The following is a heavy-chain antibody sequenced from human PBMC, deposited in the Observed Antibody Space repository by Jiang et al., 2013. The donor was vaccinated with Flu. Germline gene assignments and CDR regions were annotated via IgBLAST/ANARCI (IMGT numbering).Heavy chain of an antibody. Sequence: VQLVESGGGVVQPGRSLRLSCAASGFTFSSYAMHWVRQAPGKGLEWVAVISYDGSNKYYADSVKGRFTISRDNSKNTLYLQMNSLRAEDTAVYYCVLRRGEEDSLDYVGPGNPG. V-gene: IGHV3-30*01. CDR3: VLRRGEEDSLDY. J-gene: IGHJ4*02. CDR2: ISYDGSNK. D-gene: IGHD3-10*01. CDR1: GFTFSSYA.